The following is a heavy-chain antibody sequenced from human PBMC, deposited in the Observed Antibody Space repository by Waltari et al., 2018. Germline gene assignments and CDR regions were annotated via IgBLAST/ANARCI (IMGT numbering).Heavy chain of an antibody. J-gene: IGHJ4*02. V-gene: IGHV3-53*01. CDR2: IYSGGST. CDR1: GFTVSRNY. D-gene: IGHD3-3*01. CDR3: ARHAPYYDFWSGYHGYYFDY. Sequence: EVQLVESGGGLIQPGGSLRLSCAASGFTVSRNYMSWVRQAPGKGLEWVSVIYSGGSTYYADSVKGRFTISRDNSKNTLYLQRNSLRAEDTAVYYCARHAPYYDFWSGYHGYYFDYWGQGTLVTVSS.